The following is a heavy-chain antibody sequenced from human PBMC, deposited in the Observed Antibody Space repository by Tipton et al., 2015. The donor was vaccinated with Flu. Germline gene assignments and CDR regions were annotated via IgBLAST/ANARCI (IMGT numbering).Heavy chain of an antibody. J-gene: IGHJ4*02. Sequence: QLVQSGAEVKKPGASVKVSCKASGYSFTNYGITWVRQAPGQGLEWIGWISVYHGHTNYAQKFQGRLTMTTDTSTSTAYMDLRSLRSDDTAVYYCARDYFTVMKGGSADYWGQGTLVTVSS. CDR3: ARDYFTVMKGGSADY. CDR2: ISVYHGHT. D-gene: IGHD4-17*01. V-gene: IGHV1-18*04. CDR1: GYSFTNYG.